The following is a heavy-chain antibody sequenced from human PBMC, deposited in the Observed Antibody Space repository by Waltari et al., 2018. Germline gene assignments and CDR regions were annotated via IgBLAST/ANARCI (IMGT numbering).Heavy chain of an antibody. J-gene: IGHJ4*02. Sequence: FSTYGMHWFRQAPGKGLEWVADIWSDGSNIHYADSVKGRFIISRDNSKSTLSLQMNSLRAEDTAVYYCVRGRGSSDYWGQGTLVSVSS. CDR2: IWSDGSNI. D-gene: IGHD2-15*01. CDR3: VRGRGSSDY. V-gene: IGHV3-33*01. CDR1: FSTYG.